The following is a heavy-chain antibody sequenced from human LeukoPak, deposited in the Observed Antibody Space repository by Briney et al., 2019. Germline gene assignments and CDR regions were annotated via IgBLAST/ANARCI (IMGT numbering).Heavy chain of an antibody. J-gene: IGHJ5*02. D-gene: IGHD5-18*01. CDR2: IYYSGST. V-gene: IGHV4-31*03. Sequence: SETLSLTCTVSGGSISSGGYYWSWIRQHPGKGLEWIGYIYYSGSTYYNPSLKSRVTISVDTSKNQFSLKLSSVTAADTAVYYCARGLRGYSYGPGGELDPWGQGTLVTVSS. CDR1: GGSISSGGYY. CDR3: ARGLRGYSYGPGGELDP.